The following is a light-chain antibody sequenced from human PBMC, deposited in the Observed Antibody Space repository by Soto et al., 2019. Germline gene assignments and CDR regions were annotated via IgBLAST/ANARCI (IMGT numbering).Light chain of an antibody. CDR1: QGISSW. CDR2: AAA. Sequence: DIQMTQSPSSVSASVGDRVTITCPASQGISSWLAWYQQKPGKAPKLPIYAAASLQSGVPSRFSGSGSGTDFSHPRSSLQPEDFATYYCQQANSFPPCPFGRGTKLEIK. V-gene: IGKV1D-12*01. CDR3: QQANSFPPCP. J-gene: IGKJ2*02.